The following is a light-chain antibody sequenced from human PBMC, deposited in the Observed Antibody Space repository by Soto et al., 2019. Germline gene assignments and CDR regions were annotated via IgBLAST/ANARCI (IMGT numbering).Light chain of an antibody. V-gene: IGKV3-11*01. CDR2: DAS. J-gene: IGKJ5*01. CDR3: QQYGSSIT. Sequence: EVVLTQSPATLSLSPGERATLSCRASQSVSSYLAWYQQKPGQAPRLLIYDASHRATGIPARFSGSGSGTDFTLTISRLEPEDFAVFYCQQYGSSITFGQGTRLEIK. CDR1: QSVSSY.